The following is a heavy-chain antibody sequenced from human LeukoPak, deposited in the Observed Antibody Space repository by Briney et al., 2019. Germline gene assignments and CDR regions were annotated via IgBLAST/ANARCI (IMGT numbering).Heavy chain of an antibody. J-gene: IGHJ5*02. CDR2: ICYSGST. D-gene: IGHD3-3*01. CDR3: ARDRRHDFWSGYYNWFDP. V-gene: IGHV4-30-4*01. Sequence: PSETLSLTCTVSGGSISSGDYYWSWIRQPPGKGLEWIGYICYSGSTYYNPSLKSRVTISVDTSKNQFSLKLSSVTAADTAVYYCARDRRHDFWSGYYNWFDPWGQGTLVTVSS. CDR1: GGSISSGDYY.